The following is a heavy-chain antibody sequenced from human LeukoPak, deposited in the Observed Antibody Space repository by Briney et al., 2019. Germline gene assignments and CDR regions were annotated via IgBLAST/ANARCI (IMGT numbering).Heavy chain of an antibody. CDR3: ARDREVYCSGGSCTNF. CDR2: ISSSSSYI. D-gene: IGHD2-15*01. CDR1: GFTFSSYR. Sequence: GGSLRLSCAASGFTFSSYRMNWVRQAPGKGLEWVSSISSSSSYIYYADSVKGRFTISRHNAKNSLYLQMNSLRAEDTAVYYCARDREVYCSGGSCTNFWGQGILVTVSS. V-gene: IGHV3-21*01. J-gene: IGHJ4*02.